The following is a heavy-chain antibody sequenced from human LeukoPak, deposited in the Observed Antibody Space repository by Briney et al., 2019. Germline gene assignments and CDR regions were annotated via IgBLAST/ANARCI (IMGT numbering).Heavy chain of an antibody. V-gene: IGHV3-64*01. D-gene: IGHD2-2*01. CDR2: ISSNGGST. CDR3: ARGEEVLGYCSSTSCYAFDY. CDR1: GFTFSSYD. Sequence: GGSLRLSCASSGFTFSSYDMHWVRQAPGKGLEYVSAISSNGGSTYYANCVKGRFTIYRDNSKNTLYLQMGSLGAEDMAVYYCARGEEVLGYCSSTSCYAFDYWGQGTLVTVSS. J-gene: IGHJ4*02.